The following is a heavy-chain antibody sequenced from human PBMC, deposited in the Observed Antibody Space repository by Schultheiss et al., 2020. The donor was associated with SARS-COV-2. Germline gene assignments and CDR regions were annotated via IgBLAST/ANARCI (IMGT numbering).Heavy chain of an antibody. J-gene: IGHJ6*02. V-gene: IGHV1-8*01. CDR3: ARGPHCTNGVCYTWDYYYGMDV. CDR1: GYTFTSYD. Sequence: ASVKVSCKASGYTFTSYDINWVRQATGQGLEWMGWMNPNSGNTGYAQKFQGRVTMTRNTSISTAYMELSSLRSEDTAVYYCARGPHCTNGVCYTWDYYYGMDVWGQGTTVTVSS. CDR2: MNPNSGNT. D-gene: IGHD2-8*01.